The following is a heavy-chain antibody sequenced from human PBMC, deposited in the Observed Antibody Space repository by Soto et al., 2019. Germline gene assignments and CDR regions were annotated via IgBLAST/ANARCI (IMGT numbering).Heavy chain of an antibody. J-gene: IGHJ5*02. D-gene: IGHD3-22*01. CDR1: GGTLSDYS. CDR3: ARGWDHYDSSGLRTWFDP. V-gene: IGHV1-69*01. Sequence: QVQLVQSGAEVKKPGSSVKVSCKASGGTLSDYSINWVRQAPGQGLEWMGGFLPIFGTANYAQKFQGRVTITADESTSTAYMELSSLRSEDTAMYYCARGWDHYDSSGLRTWFDPWGQGTLVTVSP. CDR2: FLPIFGTA.